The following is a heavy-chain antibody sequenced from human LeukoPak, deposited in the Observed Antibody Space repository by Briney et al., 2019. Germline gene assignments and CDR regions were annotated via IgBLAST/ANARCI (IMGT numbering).Heavy chain of an antibody. D-gene: IGHD3-16*01. Sequence: GGSLRLSCAASGFTFSSYAMHWVRQAPGKGLEWVAVISYDGSNQFYADSVKGRFTISRDNSKNTLYLQMNSLRAEDTAVYYCAGEGASTSLDYWGQGTLVAVS. CDR1: GFTFSSYA. CDR2: ISYDGSNQ. V-gene: IGHV3-30-3*01. J-gene: IGHJ4*02. CDR3: AGEGASTSLDY.